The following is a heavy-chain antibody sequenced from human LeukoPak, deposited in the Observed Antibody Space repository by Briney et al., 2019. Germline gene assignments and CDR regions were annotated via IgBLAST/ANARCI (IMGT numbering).Heavy chain of an antibody. CDR3: AREITGTQRAFDY. D-gene: IGHD1-20*01. Sequence: GSSVKVSCKASVGTFSSYAISWVRQAPGQGLEWMGRIIPIFGTANYAQKFQGRVTITADKSTSTAYMELSSLRSEDTAVYYCAREITGTQRAFDYWGQGTLVTVAS. V-gene: IGHV1-69*06. CDR2: IIPIFGTA. CDR1: VGTFSSYA. J-gene: IGHJ4*02.